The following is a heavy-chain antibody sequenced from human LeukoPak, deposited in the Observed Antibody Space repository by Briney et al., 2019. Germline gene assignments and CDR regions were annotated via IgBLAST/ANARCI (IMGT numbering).Heavy chain of an antibody. J-gene: IGHJ4*02. CDR2: IKHDGSEK. CDR3: ARDSRGAFDY. CDR1: GFTFSSYC. D-gene: IGHD3-10*01. Sequence: GGALRLSCAASGFTFSSYCMSWVRQAQGQGQERVAYIKHDGSEKYYVDAVKGRFSLSRDNTKNSLYLQMYRLRAEDTAVYYCARDSRGAFDYWGQGTLVTVSS. V-gene: IGHV3-7*01.